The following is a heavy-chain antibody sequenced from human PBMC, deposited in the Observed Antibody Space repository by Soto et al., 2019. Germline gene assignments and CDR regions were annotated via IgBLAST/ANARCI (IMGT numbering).Heavy chain of an antibody. D-gene: IGHD1-26*01. J-gene: IGHJ3*02. CDR1: GYTFTGYY. CDR3: ARAPRIVGATTDAFAI. Sequence: GASVKVSCKASGYTFTGYYMHWVRQAPGQGLEWMGWINPNSGGTNYAQKFQGRVTMTRDTSISTAYMELSRLRSDDTAVYYCARAPRIVGATTDAFAIWGQGTMVTVSS. V-gene: IGHV1-2*02. CDR2: INPNSGGT.